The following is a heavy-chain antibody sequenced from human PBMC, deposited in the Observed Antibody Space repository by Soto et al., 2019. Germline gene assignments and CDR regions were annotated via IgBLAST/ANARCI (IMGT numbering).Heavy chain of an antibody. CDR2: ISGSGGST. V-gene: IGHV3-23*01. CDR1: GFTFSNYA. Sequence: EVQLLESGGGLVQPGGSLRLSCAASGFTFSNYAMSWVRQAPGKGLEWVSAISGSGGSTYYADSVKGRFTISRDNSKNTLFLQMNSLRAEDTAVCYCAKDRYCSGGSCYSEWAFDIWGQGTMVTVSS. D-gene: IGHD2-15*01. CDR3: AKDRYCSGGSCYSEWAFDI. J-gene: IGHJ3*02.